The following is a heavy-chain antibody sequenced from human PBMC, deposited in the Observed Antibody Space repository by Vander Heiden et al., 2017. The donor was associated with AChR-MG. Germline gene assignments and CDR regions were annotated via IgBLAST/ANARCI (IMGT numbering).Heavy chain of an antibody. Sequence: QVQLVESGGGVVQPGRSLRLSCAASGFTFSSYGMHWVRQAPGKGLEWVAVIWYDGSNKYYADSVKGRFTISRDNSKNTLYLQMNSLRAEDTAVYYCARAGYSSSLRGWFDPWGQGTLVTVSS. CDR1: GFTFSSYG. CDR2: IWYDGSNK. J-gene: IGHJ5*02. V-gene: IGHV3-33*01. CDR3: ARAGYSSSLRGWFDP. D-gene: IGHD6-13*01.